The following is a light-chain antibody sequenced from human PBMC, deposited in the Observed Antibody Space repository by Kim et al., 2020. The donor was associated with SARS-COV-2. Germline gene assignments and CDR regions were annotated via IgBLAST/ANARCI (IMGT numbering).Light chain of an antibody. Sequence: VALGQTLRITCQRDSLRTYYTTWFQQHAGQAPIVVFYGKNNRPSGIPDRFSRSSSGNTASLTISATQACDEAHYDCNSRDHNDNALFCGGPRLSVL. CDR3: NSRDHNDNAL. V-gene: IGLV3-19*01. CDR2: GKN. CDR1: SLRTYY. J-gene: IGLJ2*01.